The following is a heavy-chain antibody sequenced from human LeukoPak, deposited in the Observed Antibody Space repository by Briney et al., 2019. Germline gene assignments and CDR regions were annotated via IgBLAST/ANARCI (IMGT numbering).Heavy chain of an antibody. CDR3: ASGAFNYYDSSGYYVDY. Sequence: SETLSLTCAVYGGSFSGYYWSWIRQPPGKGLEWIGEINHSGSTNYNPSLKSRVTISVDTSKNQFSLKLSSVTAADTAVYYCASGAFNYYDSSGYYVDYWGQGTLVTVSS. CDR2: INHSGST. J-gene: IGHJ4*02. V-gene: IGHV4-34*01. CDR1: GGSFSGYY. D-gene: IGHD3-22*01.